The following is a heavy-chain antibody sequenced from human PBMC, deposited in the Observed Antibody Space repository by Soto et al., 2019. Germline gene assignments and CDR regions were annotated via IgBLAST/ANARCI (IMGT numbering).Heavy chain of an antibody. V-gene: IGHV4-59*01. D-gene: IGHD2-15*01. Sequence: SETLSLTCTVSGGSISSYYWSWIRQPPGKGLDWIGYIYYTEKTNYNPSLKSRVTISVDTSKNQFSLKLRSVTAADTGVYFCARARFQLLHPYYYGMDVWGQGTTVTVSS. CDR2: IYYTEKT. CDR1: GGSISSYY. J-gene: IGHJ6*02. CDR3: ARARFQLLHPYYYGMDV.